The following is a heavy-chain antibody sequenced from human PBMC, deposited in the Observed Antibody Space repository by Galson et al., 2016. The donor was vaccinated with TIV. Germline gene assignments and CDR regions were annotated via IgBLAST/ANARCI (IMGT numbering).Heavy chain of an antibody. CDR1: GDSISTVCY. CDR2: IHYSGST. D-gene: IGHD2-21*01. CDR3: ARLVVVLVNFDS. J-gene: IGHJ4*02. Sequence: TLSLTCDVSGDSISTVCYWSWVRQSPGKGLEWIGCIHYSGSTDYNPSLKNRVAISADTSKNQFSLNLNSVTAADTAVYYCARLVVVLVNFDSWGQGALVTVSS. V-gene: IGHV4-30-4*08.